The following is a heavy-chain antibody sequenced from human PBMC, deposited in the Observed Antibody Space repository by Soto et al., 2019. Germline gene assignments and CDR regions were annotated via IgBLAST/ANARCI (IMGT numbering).Heavy chain of an antibody. J-gene: IGHJ4*02. CDR1: GFTFSNAW. Sequence: EVQLVESGGGLVKPGESLRLSCAASGFTFSNAWMNWVRQVPGKGLAWVARIKTKAHGGTTDYAAPVKGRFTISRDDSKNTLYLQMNSLKTEDAGVYYCADIAVSHTGDYWGQGTLVTVSS. V-gene: IGHV3-15*01. D-gene: IGHD6-19*01. CDR3: ADIAVSHTGDY. CDR2: IKTKAHGGTT.